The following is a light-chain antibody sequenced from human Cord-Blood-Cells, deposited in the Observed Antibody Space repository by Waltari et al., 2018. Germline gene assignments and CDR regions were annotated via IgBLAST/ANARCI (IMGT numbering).Light chain of an antibody. CDR3: QQSYSTPLT. V-gene: IGKV1-39*01. CDR1: QSISSY. Sequence: DIKITQSPSSLSASVGASVPITCRARQSISSYLNWYQLTPGKAPNLLIYAASSLQSGVPSRFSGSGSGTDFTLTISSLQPEDFATYYWQQSYSTPLTFGGGTKVEIK. CDR2: AAS. J-gene: IGKJ4*01.